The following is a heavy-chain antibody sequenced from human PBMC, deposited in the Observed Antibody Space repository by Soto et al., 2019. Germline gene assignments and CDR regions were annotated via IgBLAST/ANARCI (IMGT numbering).Heavy chain of an antibody. CDR2: IIPILGIA. Sequence: GASVKVSCKASGGTFSSYTISWVRQAPGQGLEWMGRIIPILGIANYAQKFQGRVTITADKSTSTAYMELSSLRSEDTAVYYCARAYSGYDGDAFDIWGQGTMVTVSS. J-gene: IGHJ3*02. D-gene: IGHD5-12*01. V-gene: IGHV1-69*02. CDR3: ARAYSGYDGDAFDI. CDR1: GGTFSSYT.